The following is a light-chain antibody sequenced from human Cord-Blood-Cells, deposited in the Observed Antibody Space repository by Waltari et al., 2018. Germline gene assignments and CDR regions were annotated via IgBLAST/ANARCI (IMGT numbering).Light chain of an antibody. J-gene: IGKJ2*01. CDR1: QSISSW. CDR2: DAS. CDR3: QQYNSYSYT. V-gene: IGKV1-5*01. Sequence: DIQMTQSPSTLSASVGDRVTITCRDSQSISSWLAWYQQKPGKAPKLLIYDASSLERGVPSRFSGSGAGTEFTPTISSLQPDDFATYYCQQYNSYSYTFGQGTKLEIK.